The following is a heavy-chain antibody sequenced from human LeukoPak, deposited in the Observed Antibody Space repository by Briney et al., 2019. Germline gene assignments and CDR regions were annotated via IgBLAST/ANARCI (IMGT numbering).Heavy chain of an antibody. J-gene: IGHJ4*02. CDR1: GYTFTSYG. CDR2: MNPKNGST. V-gene: IGHV1-8*01. CDR3: ARGLEMEVAAY. D-gene: IGHD5-24*01. Sequence: ASVKVSRKASGYTFTSYGINWVRQATGQGLEWMGWMNPKNGSTGYEQKFQGRLTMTRNTSTSTAYMELSSLRSEDTAVYYCARGLEMEVAAYWGQGTLVTVSS.